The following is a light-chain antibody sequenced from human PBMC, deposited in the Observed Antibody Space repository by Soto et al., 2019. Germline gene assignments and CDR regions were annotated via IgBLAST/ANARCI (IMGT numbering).Light chain of an antibody. J-gene: IGKJ1*01. Sequence: DIQMTQSPSSVSASVGDRVTITCRASQSIAGYLNWYQQKPGEAPKLLIYATSTLQSGVPSRFSGSGSGADYTLTISNLQPEDFATYSCQQSHSTPRTFGQGTKVEIK. CDR2: ATS. CDR1: QSIAGY. CDR3: QQSHSTPRT. V-gene: IGKV1-39*01.